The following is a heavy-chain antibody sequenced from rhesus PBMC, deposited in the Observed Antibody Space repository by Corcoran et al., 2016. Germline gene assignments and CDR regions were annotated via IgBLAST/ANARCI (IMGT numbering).Heavy chain of an antibody. CDR2: ISGSSGSP. V-gene: IGHV4-165*01. Sequence: QVQLQESGPGLVKPSETLSLTCAVSGGSFSGYYWGWIRQPPGKGLEGIGYISGSSGSPDYNPSPKRRVTISTDTSKNQFSLKLSSVTAADTAVYYCARGSRYRGYSCWVDYWGQGVLVTVSS. CDR1: GGSFSGYY. D-gene: IGHD5-24*01. CDR3: ARGSRYRGYSCWVDY. J-gene: IGHJ4*01.